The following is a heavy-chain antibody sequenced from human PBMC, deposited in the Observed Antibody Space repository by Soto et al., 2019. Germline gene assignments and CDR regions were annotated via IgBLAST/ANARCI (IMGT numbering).Heavy chain of an antibody. CDR2: IYYSGST. V-gene: IGHV4-59*01. Sequence: QVQLQASGPGLVKPSETLSLTCTVSGGSISSYYWSWIRQPPGKGLEWIGYIYYSGSTNYNPSLKSRVTISVDTSKNQFSLKLSSVTAADTAVYYCARAPGTIHDYWGQGTLVTVSS. D-gene: IGHD6-13*01. J-gene: IGHJ4*02. CDR3: ARAPGTIHDY. CDR1: GGSISSYY.